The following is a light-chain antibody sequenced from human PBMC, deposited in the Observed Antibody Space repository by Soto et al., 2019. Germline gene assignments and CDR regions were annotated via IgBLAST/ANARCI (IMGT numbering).Light chain of an antibody. CDR1: NIGTKS. Sequence: SYELTQPPSVSVAPGQTAKMPCGGNNIGTKSVHWYQQKPGQAPVLVVYAHSDRPSGIPERFSGSVSGNTSTLTIISVEAGDEADYYCQLWDSRTDHWVFGGGTKVPS. V-gene: IGLV3-21*02. J-gene: IGLJ3*02. CDR3: QLWDSRTDHWV. CDR2: AHS.